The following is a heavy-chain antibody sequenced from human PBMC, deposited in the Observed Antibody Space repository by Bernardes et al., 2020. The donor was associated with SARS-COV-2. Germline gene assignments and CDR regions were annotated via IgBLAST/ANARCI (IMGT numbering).Heavy chain of an antibody. CDR1: GFTFSSYG. CDR3: ARVDLVRHDYVGGTFRYAAGPRNFHY. J-gene: IGHJ4*02. Sequence: GGSLRLSCAASGFTFSSYGMSWVRRAPGKGLEWVSGISGSASSTTYADSVKGRFTISRDNAKNSLYLQMTSLRAEDTAVYFCARVDLVRHDYVGGTFRYAAGPRNFHYWGQGSLVTVSS. CDR2: ISGSASST. D-gene: IGHD3-16*02. V-gene: IGHV3-48*04.